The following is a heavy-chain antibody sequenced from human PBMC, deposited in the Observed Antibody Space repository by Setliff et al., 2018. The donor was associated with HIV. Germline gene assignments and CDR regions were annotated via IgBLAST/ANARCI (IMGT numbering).Heavy chain of an antibody. CDR2: ISRSSGTI. CDR1: GFTFNIYS. V-gene: IGHV3-48*01. Sequence: PGGSLRLSCAASGFTFNIYSMNWVRQAPGKGLEWVSYISRSSGTIYYAESGKGRFTISRDNAKNSLYLQMNSLRAEDTAFYSCSKEKFTFTVVRGVIDSWGQGTLVTVSS. D-gene: IGHD3-10*01. J-gene: IGHJ4*02. CDR3: SKEKFTFTVVRGVIDS.